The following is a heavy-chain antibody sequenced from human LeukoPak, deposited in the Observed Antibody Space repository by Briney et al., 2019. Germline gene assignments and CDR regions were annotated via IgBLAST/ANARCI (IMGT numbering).Heavy chain of an antibody. V-gene: IGHV1-18*01. D-gene: IGHD3-22*01. CDR1: GYTFTSYG. CDR2: ISAYNGNT. CDR3: ARGQFYYDRGDDAFDI. Sequence: ASVKVSCKASGYTFTSYGISWVRQAPGQGLEWMGWISAYNGNTNYAQKLQGRVTMTTDTSTSTAYMQLRSLRSDDTAVYYCARGQFYYDRGDDAFDIWGQGTMVTVSS. J-gene: IGHJ3*02.